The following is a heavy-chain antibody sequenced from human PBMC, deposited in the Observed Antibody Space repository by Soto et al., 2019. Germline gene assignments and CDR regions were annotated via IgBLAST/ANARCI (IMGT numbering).Heavy chain of an antibody. V-gene: IGHV3-33*01. CDR1: GFTFSSYG. CDR2: IWYDGSNK. J-gene: IGHJ4*02. Sequence: GGSLRLSWAASGFTFSSYGMHWVRQAPGKGLEWVAVIWYDGSNKYYADSVKGRFTISRDNSKNTLYLQMNSLRAEDTAVYYCARGPNYYYDSSGYYSSDYWGQGTLVTVS. D-gene: IGHD3-22*01. CDR3: ARGPNYYYDSSGYYSSDY.